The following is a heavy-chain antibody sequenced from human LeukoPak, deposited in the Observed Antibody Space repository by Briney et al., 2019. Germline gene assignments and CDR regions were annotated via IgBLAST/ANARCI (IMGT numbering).Heavy chain of an antibody. Sequence: SETLSLTCSVSGGSISTYHWTWIRQPPGKGLEWLGYVHYTESTKYNPSVKSRITMSVDTSKNQFSLKLNSVTAADTAVYYCAVPYTTGWYVGFDIWGPGTTVSVSS. V-gene: IGHV4-59*08. J-gene: IGHJ3*02. CDR2: VHYTEST. D-gene: IGHD6-19*01. CDR1: GGSISTYH. CDR3: AVPYTTGWYVGFDI.